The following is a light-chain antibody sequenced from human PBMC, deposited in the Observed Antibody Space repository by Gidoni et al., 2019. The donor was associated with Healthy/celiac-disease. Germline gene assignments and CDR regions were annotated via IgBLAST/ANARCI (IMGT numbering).Light chain of an antibody. J-gene: IGKJ1*01. CDR2: GAS. CDR3: QQYNNWPLWT. Sequence: EIVMTQSPATLSVSPGARATLSCRASQRVSSNLAWYQQKPGQAPRHLIYGASTRATGIPARFSGSGSGTEFTLTISSLQSEDFAVYYCQQYNNWPLWTFGQGTKVEIK. V-gene: IGKV3-15*01. CDR1: QRVSSN.